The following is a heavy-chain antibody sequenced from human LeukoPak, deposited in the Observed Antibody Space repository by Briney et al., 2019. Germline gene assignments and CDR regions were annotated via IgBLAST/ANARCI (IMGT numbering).Heavy chain of an antibody. CDR3: ARRLRGYCSGGSCSPGQGYYYYYYMDV. CDR2: INHSGST. V-gene: IGHV4-34*01. Sequence: SETLSLTCAVYGGSFCGYYWSWLRQPPGKGLEWIGEINHSGSTNYNPSLKSRVTISVDTSKNQFSLKLSSVTAADTAVYYCARRLRGYCSGGSCSPGQGYYYYYYMDVWGKGTTVTVSS. J-gene: IGHJ6*03. D-gene: IGHD2-15*01. CDR1: GGSFCGYY.